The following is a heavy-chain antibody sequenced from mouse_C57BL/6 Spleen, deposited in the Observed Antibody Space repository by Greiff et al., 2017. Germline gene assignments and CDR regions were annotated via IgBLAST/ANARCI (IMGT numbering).Heavy chain of an antibody. Sequence: QVHVKQSGPGLVQPSQRLSITCTVSGFSLTSYGVHWVRQSPGKGLEWLGVIWSGGSTDYNAAFISRLSISKDNSKSQVFFKMNSLQADDTAIYYCARNPLWPLYAMDYWGQGTSVTVSS. J-gene: IGHJ4*01. CDR2: IWSGGST. V-gene: IGHV2-2*01. D-gene: IGHD1-1*02. CDR3: ARNPLWPLYAMDY. CDR1: GFSLTSYG.